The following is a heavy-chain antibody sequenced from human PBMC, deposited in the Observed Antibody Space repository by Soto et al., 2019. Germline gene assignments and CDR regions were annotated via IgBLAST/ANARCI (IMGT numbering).Heavy chain of an antibody. CDR3: ARDPHDFWSSYFFDP. Sequence: ASVKVSCKASGYTFATYGINWVRQAPGLGLEWMGWISPYNGKTGFAEKFQGRVTMATDTSTSTAYMEVRSLRSDDTAVYYCARDPHDFWSSYFFDPWGQGTLVTVSS. V-gene: IGHV1-18*04. D-gene: IGHD3-3*01. CDR1: GYTFATYG. CDR2: ISPYNGKT. J-gene: IGHJ5*02.